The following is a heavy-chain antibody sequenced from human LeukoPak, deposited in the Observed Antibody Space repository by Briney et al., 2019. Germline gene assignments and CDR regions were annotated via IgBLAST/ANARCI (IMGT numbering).Heavy chain of an antibody. CDR2: INPSGGST. J-gene: IGHJ5*02. CDR3: ARSITMVRGVLDLNWFDP. V-gene: IGHV1-46*01. D-gene: IGHD3-10*01. CDR1: GYTFTSYY. Sequence: EASVKVSCKASGYTFTSYYMHWVRQAPGQGLEWMGIINPSGGSTSYAQKFQGRVTMTRDMSTGTVYMELSSLRSEDTAVYYCARSITMVRGVLDLNWFDPWGQGTLVTVSS.